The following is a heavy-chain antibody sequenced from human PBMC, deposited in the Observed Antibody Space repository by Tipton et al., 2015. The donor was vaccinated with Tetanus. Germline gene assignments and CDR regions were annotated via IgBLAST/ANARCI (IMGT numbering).Heavy chain of an antibody. D-gene: IGHD3-3*01. J-gene: IGHJ4*02. CDR1: GGSFSLYY. Sequence: ETLSLTCTVSGGSFSLYYWNWVRQSPGKGLEWIGEISHSGSSSYSPSLKSRVTMSVDNSKNQFSLKLNSVTAADTAVYYCARESITIFGVVSIDYWGQGTLVTVSS. CDR3: ARESITIFGVVSIDY. V-gene: IGHV4-34*01. CDR2: ISHSGSS.